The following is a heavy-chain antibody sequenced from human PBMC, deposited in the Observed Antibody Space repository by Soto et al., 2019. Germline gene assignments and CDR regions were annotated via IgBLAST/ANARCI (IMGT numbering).Heavy chain of an antibody. CDR1: GGSITSYH. J-gene: IGHJ5*02. CDR3: ARDRHAGFPHYFDP. D-gene: IGHD1-26*01. V-gene: IGHV4-59*01. Sequence: PSETLSLTCIVFGGSITSYHWSWIRQLPEKGLEWIAHTSYTGNTNYNPSFQSRVTISIDTSKNQLSLKMTSMTAADTAVYYCARDRHAGFPHYFDPWGQGARVTGS. CDR2: TSYTGNT.